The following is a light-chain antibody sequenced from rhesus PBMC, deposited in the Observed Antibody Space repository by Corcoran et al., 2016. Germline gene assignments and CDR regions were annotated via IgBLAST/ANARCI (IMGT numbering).Light chain of an antibody. CDR2: GAS. J-gene: IGKJ2*01. V-gene: IGKV3-53*01. Sequence: QVILTQSPATLSLSPGERTTLSCRASQSVGISLAWYQQKPGQAPSVLFYGASSQATGIPDRFSGSVSGTEFTLTISSLEPEDFAVYYCQKYSSSPYSFVQGTKVEIK. CDR3: QKYSSSPYS. CDR1: QSVGIS.